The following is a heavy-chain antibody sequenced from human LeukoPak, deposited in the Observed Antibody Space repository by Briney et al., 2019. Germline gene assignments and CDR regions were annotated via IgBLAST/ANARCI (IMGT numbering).Heavy chain of an antibody. J-gene: IGHJ4*02. D-gene: IGHD6-19*01. CDR1: GVSFSGHY. CDR2: INHSGST. CDR3: ASTVAGTKDFDY. Sequence: PSETLSLTCAVYGVSFSGHYWSWIRQPPGKGLEWIGEINHSGSTNYNPSLKSRVTISVDTSKNQFSLKLSSVTAADTAVYYCASTVAGTKDFDYWGQGTLVTVSS. V-gene: IGHV4-34*01.